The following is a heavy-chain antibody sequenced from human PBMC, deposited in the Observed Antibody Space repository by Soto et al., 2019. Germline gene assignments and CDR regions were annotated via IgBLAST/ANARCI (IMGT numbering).Heavy chain of an antibody. CDR3: ARDPREYYFDY. CDR2: ISSSSSYI. Sequence: PGGSLRLSCAAFGFTFSSYSMNWVRQAPGKGLEWVSSISSSSSYIYYADSVKGRFTISRDNAKNSLYLQMNSLRAEDTAVYYCARDPREYYFDYWGQGTLVTVSS. V-gene: IGHV3-21*04. CDR1: GFTFSSYS. J-gene: IGHJ4*02.